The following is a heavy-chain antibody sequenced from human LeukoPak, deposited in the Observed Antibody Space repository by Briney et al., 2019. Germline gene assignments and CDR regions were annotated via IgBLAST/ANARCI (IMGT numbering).Heavy chain of an antibody. V-gene: IGHV4-30-2*01. J-gene: IGHJ3*02. CDR2: INHSGST. CDR3: AMTTLLLWFGGGAFDI. CDR1: GGSVSSGGYS. Sequence: SQTLSLTCAVSGGSVSSGGYSWSWIRQPPGKGLEWIGYINHSGSTNYNPSLKSRVTISVDTSKDQFSLKLTSVTAADTAVYYCAMTTLLLWFGGGAFDIWGQGTMVTASS. D-gene: IGHD3-10*01.